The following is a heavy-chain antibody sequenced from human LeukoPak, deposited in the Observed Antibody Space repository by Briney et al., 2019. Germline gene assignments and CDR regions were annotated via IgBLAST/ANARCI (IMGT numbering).Heavy chain of an antibody. Sequence: SETLSLTCAVYGGSFSGYYWSWIRQPPGKGLEWIGEINHSGSTNYNPSLKSRVTISVDTSKNQFSLKLSSVTAADTAVYYCARTRLLWFGELSFRRKETDVWGKGTTVTISS. V-gene: IGHV4-34*01. CDR3: ARTRLLWFGELSFRRKETDV. D-gene: IGHD3-10*01. CDR1: GGSFSGYY. J-gene: IGHJ6*04. CDR2: INHSGST.